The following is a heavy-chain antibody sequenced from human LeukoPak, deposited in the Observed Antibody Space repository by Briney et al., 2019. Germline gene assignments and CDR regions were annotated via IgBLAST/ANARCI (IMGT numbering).Heavy chain of an antibody. J-gene: IGHJ4*02. CDR3: TREESGGDFDF. Sequence: GASVKVSSKAPGYTFTSYYMHWVRQGPGQELEGMGLIKTDGTNTNNAQKFRRRVTMTTDTSTSTIYMDLSSLRAEDTAMYFCTREESGGDFDFWGQGTLVTVSS. D-gene: IGHD2-8*02. CDR1: GYTFTSYY. CDR2: IKTDGTNT. V-gene: IGHV1-46*01.